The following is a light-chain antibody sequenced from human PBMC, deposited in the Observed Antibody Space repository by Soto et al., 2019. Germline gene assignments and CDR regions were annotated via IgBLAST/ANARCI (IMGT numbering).Light chain of an antibody. Sequence: ETVMTQSPATLSVSPGERATLSCRASQSFSSNLAWYQQKPGQAPRLLIYGASTRATGIPARFSGSGSGTEFTLTISSLEPEDFAVYYCQQRSNYITFGQGTRLEI. J-gene: IGKJ5*01. CDR2: GAS. CDR1: QSFSSN. CDR3: QQRSNYIT. V-gene: IGKV3-15*01.